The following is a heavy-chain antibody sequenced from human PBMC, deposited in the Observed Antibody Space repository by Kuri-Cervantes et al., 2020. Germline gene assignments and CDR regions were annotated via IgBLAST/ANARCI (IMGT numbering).Heavy chain of an antibody. CDR1: GYSFTSYW. J-gene: IGHJ4*02. Sequence: GGSLRLSCKGSGYSFTSYWIGWVRQMHGKGLEWKGIIYPGDSDTRYSPSFQGQVTISADKSISTAYLQWSSLKASDTAMYYCARWGDSSGYYYWGQGTLVTVSS. CDR2: IYPGDSDT. CDR3: ARWGDSSGYYY. V-gene: IGHV5-51*01. D-gene: IGHD3-22*01.